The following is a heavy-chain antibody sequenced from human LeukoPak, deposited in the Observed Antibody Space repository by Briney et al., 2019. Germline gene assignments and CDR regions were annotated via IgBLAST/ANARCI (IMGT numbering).Heavy chain of an antibody. J-gene: IGHJ6*03. CDR1: GFTFSSYA. Sequence: PGRSLRLSCAASGFTFSSYAMHWVRQAPGKGLEWVAVISYDGSNKYYADSVKGRFTISRDNSKNTLYLQMNSLRAEDTAVYYCARNGRGYSGYDFFYYYYYMDVWGKGTTVTVSS. CDR2: ISYDGSNK. V-gene: IGHV3-30-3*01. CDR3: ARNGRGYSGYDFFYYYYYMDV. D-gene: IGHD5-12*01.